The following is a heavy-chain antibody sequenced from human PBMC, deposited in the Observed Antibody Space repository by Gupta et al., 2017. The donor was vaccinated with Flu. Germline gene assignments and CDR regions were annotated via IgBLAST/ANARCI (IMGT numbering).Heavy chain of an antibody. V-gene: IGHV3-48*03. CDR3: ARGSSSWYGRNFDH. CDR1: GFTFSIYE. Sequence: EMQLVESGGGWVQPGGSLRLPCAASGFTFSIYEMNWVRQAPGKGLEWVSYISNSGSNIYYADSVKGRFTISRDNAENSLLLQMNSLRAEDTAVYYCARGSSSWYGRNFDHWGQGTLVTVSS. D-gene: IGHD6-13*01. J-gene: IGHJ4*02. CDR2: ISNSGSNI.